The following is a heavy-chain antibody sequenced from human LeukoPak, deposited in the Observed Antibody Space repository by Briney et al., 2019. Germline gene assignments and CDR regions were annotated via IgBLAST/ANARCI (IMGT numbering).Heavy chain of an antibody. V-gene: IGHV3-21*01. CDR1: GFTFSSYS. J-gene: IGHJ4*02. D-gene: IGHD6-19*01. Sequence: PGGSLRLSCAASGFTFSSYSMNWVRQAPGKGLEWVSSISSSSYIYYADSVKGRFTISRDNAKNSLYLQMNSLRAEDTAVYYCARDRVAGEFDYWGQGTLVTVSS. CDR2: ISSSSYI. CDR3: ARDRVAGEFDY.